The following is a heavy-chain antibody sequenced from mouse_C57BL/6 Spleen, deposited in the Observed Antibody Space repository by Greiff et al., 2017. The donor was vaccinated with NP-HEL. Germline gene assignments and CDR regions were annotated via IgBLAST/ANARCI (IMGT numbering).Heavy chain of an antibody. CDR3: ARGEIYYGYDSDY. D-gene: IGHD2-2*01. Sequence: EVQLVESGGGLVKPGGSLKLSCAASGFTFSDYGMHWVRQAPEKGLEWVAYISSGSSTIYYADTVKGRFTISRDNAKNTLFLQMTSLRSEDTAMYYCARGEIYYGYDSDYWGQGTTLTVSS. J-gene: IGHJ2*01. V-gene: IGHV5-17*01. CDR2: ISSGSSTI. CDR1: GFTFSDYG.